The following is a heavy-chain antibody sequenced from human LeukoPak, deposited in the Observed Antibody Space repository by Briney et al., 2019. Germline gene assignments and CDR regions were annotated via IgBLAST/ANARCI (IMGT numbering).Heavy chain of an antibody. CDR2: IYTSGST. J-gene: IGHJ6*04. V-gene: IGHV4-61*02. Sequence: PSETLSLTCTVSGGSISSGSYYWSWIRQPAGKGLEWIGRIYTSGSTNYNPSLKSRVTISVDTSKNQFSLKLSSVTAADTAVYYCARDWDSNYAGGDVWGKGTTVTVSS. CDR1: GGSISSGSYY. CDR3: ARDWDSNYAGGDV. D-gene: IGHD4-11*01.